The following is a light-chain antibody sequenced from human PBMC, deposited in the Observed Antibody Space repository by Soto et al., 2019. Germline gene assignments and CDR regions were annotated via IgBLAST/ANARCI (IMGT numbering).Light chain of an antibody. Sequence: IVLTQSPGTLSLSPGERATLSCRASQSVDSKYLAWYQQKPDQAPRILIFAASSRATGIPDRFSGSGSGSDFSLTISRLEPGDFAVYYCQQYGYSSWTFGQGTKVEIK. CDR3: QQYGYSSWT. CDR1: QSVDSKY. CDR2: AAS. V-gene: IGKV3-20*01. J-gene: IGKJ1*01.